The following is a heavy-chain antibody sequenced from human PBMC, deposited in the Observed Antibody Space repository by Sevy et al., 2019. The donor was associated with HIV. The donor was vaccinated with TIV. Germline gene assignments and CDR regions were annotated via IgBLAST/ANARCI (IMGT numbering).Heavy chain of an antibody. V-gene: IGHV3-23*01. CDR3: AKDGQPYYDILTGYYKTQRYYFDY. CDR1: GFTFSSYA. J-gene: IGHJ4*02. Sequence: GGSLRLSCAASGFTFSSYAMSWVRQAPGKGLEWVSAISGSGGSTYYADSVKGRFTISRANSKNTLYLQMNSLRAEDTAVYYCAKDGQPYYDILTGYYKTQRYYFDYWGQGTLVTVSS. CDR2: ISGSGGST. D-gene: IGHD3-9*01.